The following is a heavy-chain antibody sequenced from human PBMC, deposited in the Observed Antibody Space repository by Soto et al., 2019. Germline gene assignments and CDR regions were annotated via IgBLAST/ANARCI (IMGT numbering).Heavy chain of an antibody. CDR3: ARAGGQYCTTTSCYTFFDY. CDR2: INSDGSST. J-gene: IGHJ4*02. D-gene: IGHD2-2*02. Sequence: PGGSLRLSCAASGFTLSRYWMHWVRQAPGKGLVWVSRINSDGSSTNYAGSVKGRFIISRDNAKNTLYLQMDSLRAEDTAVYYCARAGGQYCTTTSCYTFFDYWGQGILVTVSS. V-gene: IGHV3-74*01. CDR1: GFTLSRYW.